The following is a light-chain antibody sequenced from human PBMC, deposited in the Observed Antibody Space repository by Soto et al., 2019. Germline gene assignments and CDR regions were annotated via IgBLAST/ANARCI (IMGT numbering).Light chain of an antibody. CDR2: YDT. Sequence: SYELTQPPSVSVAPGKTARISCGGDNTGTKSVHWYQQKPGQAPVLVIYYDTDRPSGIPERFSGSKSGNTATLTISRVEAGDEADFYCQVWDSSSDPVVFGGGTKLTV. V-gene: IGLV3-21*01. CDR1: NTGTKS. CDR3: QVWDSSSDPVV. J-gene: IGLJ2*01.